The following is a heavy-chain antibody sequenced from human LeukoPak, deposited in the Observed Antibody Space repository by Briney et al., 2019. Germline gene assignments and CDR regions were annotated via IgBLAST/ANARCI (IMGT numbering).Heavy chain of an antibody. D-gene: IGHD3-22*01. V-gene: IGHV3-23*01. CDR2: ISGSGGST. J-gene: IGHJ4*02. CDR1: GFTFSSYA. Sequence: GGSLRLSCAASGFTFSSYAMSWVRQAPGKGLEWVSAISGSGGSTYYADSVKGRFTISRDNSKNTLYLQMNSVRAEDTAVYYCAKGTYYYDSSGAKDYWGQGTLVTVSS. CDR3: AKGTYYYDSSGAKDY.